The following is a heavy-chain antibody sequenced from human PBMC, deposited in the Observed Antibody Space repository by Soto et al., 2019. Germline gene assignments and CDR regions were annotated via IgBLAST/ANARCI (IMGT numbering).Heavy chain of an antibody. CDR1: GFTFSSYG. CDR3: ARGLSASSSFDY. CDR2: IWYDGSNK. J-gene: IGHJ4*02. D-gene: IGHD6-13*01. Sequence: GGSLRLSCAASGFTFSSYGMHWVRQAPGKGLEWVAVIWYDGSNKYYADSVKGRFTISRDNSKNTLYLQMNSLRAEDTAVYYCARGLSASSSFDYWGQGTLVTVSS. V-gene: IGHV3-33*01.